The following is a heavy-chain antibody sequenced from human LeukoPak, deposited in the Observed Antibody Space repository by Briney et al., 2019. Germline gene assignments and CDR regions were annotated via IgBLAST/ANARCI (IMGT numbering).Heavy chain of an antibody. CDR1: GATVIGSD. CDR3: AARGLEGGDFHY. CDR2: MQSGGAT. J-gene: IGHJ4*02. D-gene: IGHD2-21*01. V-gene: IGHV3-53*01. Sequence: PGGSLRLSCVLSGATVIGSDMSWVRQAPGKGLEWVSTMQSGGATYYSDAVKGRFTISRDNSNNKIFLQMNGLRVEDTDIYFCAARGLEGGDFHYWGQGVQVTVSS.